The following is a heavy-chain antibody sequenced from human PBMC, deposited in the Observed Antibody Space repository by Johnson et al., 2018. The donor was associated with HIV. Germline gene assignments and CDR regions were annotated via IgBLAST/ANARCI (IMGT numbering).Heavy chain of an antibody. D-gene: IGHD1-26*01. Sequence: EVQLVESGGGLVQPGGSLRLSCAASGFTFSSYWMHWVRQAPGKGLVWVSRINSDGSSTSYADSVKGRFTISRDNAKNTLYLQMNSLRAEDTAVYYCATSHGSHGAFDIWGQGTMVTVSS. CDR1: GFTFSSYW. V-gene: IGHV3-74*01. CDR2: INSDGSST. CDR3: ATSHGSHGAFDI. J-gene: IGHJ3*02.